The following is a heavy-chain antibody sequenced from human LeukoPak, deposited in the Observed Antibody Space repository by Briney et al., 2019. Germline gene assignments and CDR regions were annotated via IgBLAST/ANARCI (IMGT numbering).Heavy chain of an antibody. D-gene: IGHD3-16*01. CDR3: ARAGAYHFDN. J-gene: IGHJ4*02. CDR1: GFIFSSHW. CDR2: INSDGRST. V-gene: IGHV3-74*01. Sequence: GGSLRLSCAASGFIFSSHWMHWVRQAPGKGLVWVSRINSDGRSTTYADSVKGRLTISRDNVKNTLYLQMNSLRAEDTAVYYCARAGAYHFDNWGQGTLVTVSS.